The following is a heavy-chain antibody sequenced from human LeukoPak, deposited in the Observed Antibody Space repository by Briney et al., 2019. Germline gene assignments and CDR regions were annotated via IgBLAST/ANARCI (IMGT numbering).Heavy chain of an antibody. J-gene: IGHJ4*02. CDR1: GFTFSNYE. CDR2: ISSSGSTI. Sequence: PGGFLRLSCAASGFTFSNYEMNWVRQAPGKGLEWVSYISSSGSTIYYADSVKGQFTVSRDNAKKSLFLQMNSLRAEDTGVYYCATSGYYFEYWGQGTLVTVSS. D-gene: IGHD3-22*01. CDR3: ATSGYYFEY. V-gene: IGHV3-48*03.